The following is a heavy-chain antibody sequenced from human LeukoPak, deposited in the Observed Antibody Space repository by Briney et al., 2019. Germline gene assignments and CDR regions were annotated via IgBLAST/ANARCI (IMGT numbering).Heavy chain of an antibody. Sequence: GGSLRLSCAASGFTFSSYGMHWVRQAPGKGLEWVAFIRYDGSNKYYADSVKGRFTISRDNSKNTLYLQMNSLRAEDTAVYYCARAGYSSSWYVYYYYYYMDVRGKGTTVTVSS. D-gene: IGHD6-13*01. V-gene: IGHV3-30*02. CDR3: ARAGYSSSWYVYYYYYYMDV. CDR1: GFTFSSYG. CDR2: IRYDGSNK. J-gene: IGHJ6*03.